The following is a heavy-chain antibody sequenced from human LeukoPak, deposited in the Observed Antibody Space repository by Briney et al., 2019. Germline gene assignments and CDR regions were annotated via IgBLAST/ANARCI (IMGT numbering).Heavy chain of an antibody. CDR3: ARMTNNYDSGTYQSDAFDI. Sequence: GESLKISCKGSGYSFTDYWISWVRQTPGKGLEWMGRIDPSDSYTSHKKAFQGHVAISVDMSISTAYLQWSSLKASDTAMYFCARMTNNYDSGTYQSDAFDIWGQGTMVTVSP. V-gene: IGHV5-10-1*01. CDR1: GYSFTDYW. CDR2: IDPSDSYT. J-gene: IGHJ3*02. D-gene: IGHD3-10*01.